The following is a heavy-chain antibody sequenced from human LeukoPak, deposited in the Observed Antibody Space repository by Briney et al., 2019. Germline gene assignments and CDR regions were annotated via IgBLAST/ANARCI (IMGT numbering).Heavy chain of an antibody. CDR1: GFTFSSYW. V-gene: IGHV3-7*01. CDR2: IKHDGSDK. D-gene: IGHD2-2*01. Sequence: GGSLRLSCAASGFTFSSYWMSWVRQAPGKWLEWVAYIKHDGSDKYHVDSVKGRFTISRDNSKNSPYLQMNSLRADDTAVYYCARARRPDGVLPAARYMDVWGKGTTVTVSS. CDR3: ARARRPDGVLPAARYMDV. J-gene: IGHJ6*03.